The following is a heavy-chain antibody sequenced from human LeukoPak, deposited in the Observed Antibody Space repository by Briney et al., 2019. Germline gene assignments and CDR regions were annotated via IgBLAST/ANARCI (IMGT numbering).Heavy chain of an antibody. V-gene: IGHV1-46*01. CDR1: GYTFTSYY. J-gene: IGHJ4*02. Sequence: VSVKVSCKASGYTFTSYYMHWVRQAPGQGLEWMGLINPSGGSTSYAQKFQGRVTMTTDTSTSTVYMELSSLRSEDTAVYYCARQAWSGYDGFGDYWGQGTLVTVSS. CDR3: ARQAWSGYDGFGDY. CDR2: INPSGGST. D-gene: IGHD5-12*01.